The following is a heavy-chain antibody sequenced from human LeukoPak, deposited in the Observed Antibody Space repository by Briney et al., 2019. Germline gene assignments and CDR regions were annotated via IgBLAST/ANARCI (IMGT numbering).Heavy chain of an antibody. CDR2: INHSGST. CDR3: ARGINYDFWSGSPKNWFDP. J-gene: IGHJ5*02. V-gene: IGHV4-34*01. Sequence: KPSATLSLTCAVYGGSSSGYYWSWIRQPPGKGLEWIGEINHSGSTNYNPSLKSRVTISVDTSKNQFSLKLSSVTAADTAVYYCARGINYDFWSGSPKNWFDPWGQGTLVTVSS. CDR1: GGSSSGYY. D-gene: IGHD3-3*01.